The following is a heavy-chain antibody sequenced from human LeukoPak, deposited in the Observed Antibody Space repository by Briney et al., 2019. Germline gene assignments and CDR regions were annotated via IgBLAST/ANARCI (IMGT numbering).Heavy chain of an antibody. CDR2: IIPIFGTA. J-gene: IGHJ6*03. CDR3: ARGVGVPAAMDRRGNNYYYYMDV. V-gene: IGHV1-69*05. D-gene: IGHD2-2*01. Sequence: GASVKVSCKASGGTFSSYAISWVRQAPGQGLEWMGGIIPIFGTANYAQKFQGRVTITTDESTSTAYMGLSSLRSEDTAVYYCARGVGVPAAMDRRGNNYYYYMDVWGKGTTVTVSS. CDR1: GGTFSSYA.